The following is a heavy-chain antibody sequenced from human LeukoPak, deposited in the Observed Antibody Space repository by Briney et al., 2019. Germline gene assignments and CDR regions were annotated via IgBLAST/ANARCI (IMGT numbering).Heavy chain of an antibody. V-gene: IGHV4-39*01. CDR1: GGSISSSSYY. CDR2: IYYSGST. J-gene: IGHJ4*02. CDR3: ARGIPLDH. Sequence: SETLSLTCTVSGGSISSSSYYWGWIRQPPGKGLEWIGSIYYSGSTYYNPSLKSRVTISVDTSKNQFSLKLSSVTAADTAVYHCARGIPLDHWGQGTQVTVSS.